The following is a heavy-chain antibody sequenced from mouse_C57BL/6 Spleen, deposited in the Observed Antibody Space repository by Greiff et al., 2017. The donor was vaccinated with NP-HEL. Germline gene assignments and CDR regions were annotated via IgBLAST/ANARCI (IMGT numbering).Heavy chain of an antibody. V-gene: IGHV1-55*01. Sequence: QVQLQQPGAELVKPGASVKMSCKASGYTFTSYWITWVKQRPGQGLEWIGDIYPGRGSTNYNEKFKSKATLTVDTSSSTAYMQLSSLTSEDSAVYYCARCDTTVEGDFDYWGQGTTLTVSS. J-gene: IGHJ2*01. CDR1: GYTFTSYW. CDR2: IYPGRGST. CDR3: ARCDTTVEGDFDY. D-gene: IGHD1-1*01.